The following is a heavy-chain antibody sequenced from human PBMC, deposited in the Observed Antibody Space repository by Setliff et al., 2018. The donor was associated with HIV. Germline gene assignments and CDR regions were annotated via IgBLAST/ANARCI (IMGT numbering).Heavy chain of an antibody. CDR2: VYYSGST. Sequence: SETLSLTCTVSGGSLSNHYWSWLRQSPKNGLEWIGYVYYSGSTNYKPSFKSRVSISVDTSRNQFSLNLTSLTTADTAMYYCARSYYLAATRDALWFDPWGQGTLVTVSS. CDR1: GGSLSNHY. D-gene: IGHD2-15*01. CDR3: ARSYYLAATRDALWFDP. J-gene: IGHJ5*02. V-gene: IGHV4-59*11.